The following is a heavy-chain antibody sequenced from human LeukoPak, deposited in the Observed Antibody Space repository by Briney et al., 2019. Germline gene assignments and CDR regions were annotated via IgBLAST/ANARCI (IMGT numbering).Heavy chain of an antibody. Sequence: GASVKVSCKASGYTFTSYDINWGRQATGQGLEWMGWMNPNSGNKGYAQKFQGRVTMTRNTSIRTAYMELSSLRSEDTAVYYCARSGSTLISWFDPWGQGTLVTVSS. CDR3: ARSGSTLISWFDP. CDR1: GYTFTSYD. J-gene: IGHJ5*02. V-gene: IGHV1-8*01. CDR2: MNPNSGNK. D-gene: IGHD2-2*01.